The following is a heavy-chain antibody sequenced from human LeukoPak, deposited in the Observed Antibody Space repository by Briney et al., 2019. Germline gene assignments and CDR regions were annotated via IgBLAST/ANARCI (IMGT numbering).Heavy chain of an antibody. CDR1: GFTFSSHS. J-gene: IGHJ6*02. D-gene: IGHD2-2*01. CDR2: ISYDGSNK. Sequence: GGSLRLSCAASGFTFSSHSMNWVRQAPGKGLEWVAVISYDGSNKYYADSVKGRFTISRDNSKNTLYLQMNSLRAEDTAVYYCAREDCSSTSCYEGYYYYGMDVWGQGTTVTVSS. CDR3: AREDCSSTSCYEGYYYYGMDV. V-gene: IGHV3-30*03.